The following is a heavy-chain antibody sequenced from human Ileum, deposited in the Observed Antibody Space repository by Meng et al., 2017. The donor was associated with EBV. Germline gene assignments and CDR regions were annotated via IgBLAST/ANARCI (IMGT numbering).Heavy chain of an antibody. Sequence: LLRQGSVPGLVNPSGTLSLTCPVSGTSSSSTPYSWGWIRQPPGKGLEWIGNIFNSGSTSYSPSLKSRVTISVDTSKNQFSLKLSSVTAADTAVYYCARDYSSSWYSGGFFKYWGQGILVTVSS. CDR1: GTSSSSTPYS. V-gene: IGHV4-39*07. J-gene: IGHJ1*01. D-gene: IGHD6-13*01. CDR2: IFNSGST. CDR3: ARDYSSSWYSGGFFKY.